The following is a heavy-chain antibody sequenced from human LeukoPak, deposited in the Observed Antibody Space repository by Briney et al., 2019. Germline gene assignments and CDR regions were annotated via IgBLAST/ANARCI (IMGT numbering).Heavy chain of an antibody. Sequence: SETLSLTCAVSGYSINSGYCWGWIRQPPGKGLEWIGGIDHSGNTHYNPSLKNRVTISADTSKNEFSLKLSSVTATDTAVYYCARVPHSVEGSMKAVFIHYFDYWGQGSLVTVSS. J-gene: IGHJ4*02. CDR1: GYSINSGYC. CDR2: IDHSGNT. CDR3: ARVPHSVEGSMKAVFIHYFDY. V-gene: IGHV4-38-2*01. D-gene: IGHD3-22*01.